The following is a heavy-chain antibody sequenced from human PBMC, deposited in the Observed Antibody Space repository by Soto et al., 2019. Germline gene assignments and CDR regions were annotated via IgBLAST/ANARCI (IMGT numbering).Heavy chain of an antibody. D-gene: IGHD6-25*01. V-gene: IGHV3-23*01. CDR2: ISSGGGAT. CDR3: AKSAPPYYDS. Sequence: EVQLLESGGDLVQPGGSLRLSCAASGFTFSSYGMTWVRQTPGKGLEWVATISSGGGATYYADSVEGRFTISRDNSKKILYLQLNSLRAEDTAIYYCAKSAPPYYDSWGKGTLVTVSS. CDR1: GFTFSSYG. J-gene: IGHJ4*02.